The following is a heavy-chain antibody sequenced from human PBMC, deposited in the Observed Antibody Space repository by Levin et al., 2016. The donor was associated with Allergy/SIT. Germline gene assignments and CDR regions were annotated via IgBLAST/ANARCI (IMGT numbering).Heavy chain of an antibody. Sequence: WVRQAPGQGLEWMGGIIPIFGTANYAQKFQGRVTITADESTSTAYMELSSLRSEDTAVYYCARDQCYYGSGSYFYRYYYYYYMDVWGKGTTVTVSS. CDR3: ARDQCYYGSGSYFYRYYYYYYMDV. V-gene: IGHV1-69*01. D-gene: IGHD3-10*01. CDR2: IIPIFGTA. J-gene: IGHJ6*03.